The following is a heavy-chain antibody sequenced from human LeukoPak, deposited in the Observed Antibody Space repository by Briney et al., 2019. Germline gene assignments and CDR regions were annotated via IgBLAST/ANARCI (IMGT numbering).Heavy chain of an antibody. CDR1: GGTFSSYA. CDR2: INPSGGST. CDR3: AGDLSSSWYKTYGMDV. D-gene: IGHD6-13*01. V-gene: IGHV1-46*01. Sequence: ASVKVSCKASGGTFSSYAISWVRQAPGQGLEWMGIINPSGGSTSYAQKFQGRVTMTRDTSTSTVYMELSSLRSEDTAVYYCAGDLSSSWYKTYGMDVWGQGTTVTVSS. J-gene: IGHJ6*02.